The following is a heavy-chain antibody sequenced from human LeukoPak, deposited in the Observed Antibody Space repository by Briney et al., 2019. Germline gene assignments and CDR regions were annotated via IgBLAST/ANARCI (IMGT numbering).Heavy chain of an antibody. D-gene: IGHD3-22*01. V-gene: IGHV4-61*02. J-gene: IGHJ3*02. Sequence: PSGTLSITCTVSGGSISSGSYYWSWIRQPAGKGLEWIGRIYTSGSTNYNPSLKSRVTISVDTSKNQFSLKLSSVTAADTAVYYCARVGYYGSSGYYYVGNAFDIWGQGTMVTVSS. CDR2: IYTSGST. CDR3: ARVGYYGSSGYYYVGNAFDI. CDR1: GGSISSGSYY.